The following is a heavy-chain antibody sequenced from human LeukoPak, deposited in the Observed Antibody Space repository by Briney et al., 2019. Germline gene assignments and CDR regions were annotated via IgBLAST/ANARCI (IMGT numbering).Heavy chain of an antibody. CDR2: IYSGGST. CDR1: GFTVSSNY. Sequence: GGSLRLSCAASGFTVSSNYMSWVRQAPGKGLEWVSVIYSGGSTYYADSVKGRSTISRDNSKNTLYLQMNSLRAEDTAVYYCARSITMVRGAVYYYYYYMDVWGKGTTVTVSS. J-gene: IGHJ6*03. V-gene: IGHV3-66*02. CDR3: ARSITMVRGAVYYYYYYMDV. D-gene: IGHD3-10*01.